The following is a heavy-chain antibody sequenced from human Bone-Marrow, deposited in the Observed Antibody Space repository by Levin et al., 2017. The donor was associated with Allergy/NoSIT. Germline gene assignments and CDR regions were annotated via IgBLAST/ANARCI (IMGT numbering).Heavy chain of an antibody. CDR2: ISGRGETT. Sequence: HPGGSLRLSCAASGFTFNIYSMNWVRQAPGKGLEWVAVISGRGETTHFADSVKGRFTISRDNSRNTLYLQMNTLRVEDTAVYYCAKARLTAAGSYAMDVRGQGTTVTVSS. D-gene: IGHD6-13*01. V-gene: IGHV3-23*01. CDR3: AKARLTAAGSYAMDV. CDR1: GFTFNIYS. J-gene: IGHJ6*02.